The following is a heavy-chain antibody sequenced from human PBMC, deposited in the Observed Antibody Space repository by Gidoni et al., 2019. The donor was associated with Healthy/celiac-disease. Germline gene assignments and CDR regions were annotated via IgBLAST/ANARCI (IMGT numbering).Heavy chain of an antibody. V-gene: IGHV4-38-2*02. CDR1: GYSISSGYY. J-gene: IGHJ3*02. CDR2: IYHSGST. CDR3: ARPLEGQNYDILTGYYSQAFDI. D-gene: IGHD3-9*01. Sequence: QVQLQESGPGLVKPSETLSLTCTVSGYSISSGYYWGWIRQPPGKGLEWIGSIYHSGSTYYNPSLKSRVTISVDTSKNQFSLKLSSVTAADTAVYYCARPLEGQNYDILTGYYSQAFDIWGQGTMVTVSS.